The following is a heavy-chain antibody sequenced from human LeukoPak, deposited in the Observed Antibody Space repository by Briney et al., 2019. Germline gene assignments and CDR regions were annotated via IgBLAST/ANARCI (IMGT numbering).Heavy chain of an antibody. V-gene: IGHV1-69*05. Sequence: SVKVSFKASGGTFSSYAISWVRQAPGQGLEWMGGIIPIFGTANYDQKFKGRVTITTDESTSTAYMELSSLRSEDTAVYYCARRTPYCSSTSCLAYFDYWGQGTLVTVSS. CDR1: GGTFSSYA. CDR2: IIPIFGTA. D-gene: IGHD2-2*01. J-gene: IGHJ4*02. CDR3: ARRTPYCSSTSCLAYFDY.